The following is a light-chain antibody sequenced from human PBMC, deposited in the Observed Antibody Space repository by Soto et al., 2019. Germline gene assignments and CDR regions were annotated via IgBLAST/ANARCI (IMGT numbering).Light chain of an antibody. CDR1: QSISTW. CDR3: QQTYNTYS. V-gene: IGKV1-5*01. CDR2: DVS. J-gene: IGKJ2*01. Sequence: DIQMTQSPSTLSASVGDRVTITCRASQSISTWLAWYQQKPGKAPKFLIYDVSSLESGVPSRFSGAGSETDFTLTISSLQPEDFATYFCQQTYNTYSFGQGTKVDIK.